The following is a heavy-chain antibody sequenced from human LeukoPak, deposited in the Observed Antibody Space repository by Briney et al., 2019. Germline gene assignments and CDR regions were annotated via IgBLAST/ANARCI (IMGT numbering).Heavy chain of an antibody. CDR1: GGSITTYY. D-gene: IGHD3-22*01. V-gene: IGHV4-4*07. CDR3: ARSGDSSGYYWDFDY. CDR2: IYSSGST. Sequence: SETLSLTCTVSGGSITTYYWSWIRQPVRKGLEWIGRIYSSGSTDYNPSLKSRVSMSVDTSKNHLSLKLTSVTAADTAVYYCARSGDSSGYYWDFDYWGQGTLVTVSS. J-gene: IGHJ4*02.